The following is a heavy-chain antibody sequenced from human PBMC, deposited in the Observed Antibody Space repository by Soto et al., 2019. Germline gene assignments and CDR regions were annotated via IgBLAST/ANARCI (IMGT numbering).Heavy chain of an antibody. CDR1: GGSISSSSYY. CDR3: ARHGAARPRGVWFDP. CDR2: IYYSGST. V-gene: IGHV4-39*01. Sequence: SETLSLTCTVSGGSISSSSYYWGWIRQPPGKGLEWIGSIYYSGSTYYNPSLKSRVTISVDTSKNQFSLKLSSVTAADTAVYYCARHGAARPRGVWFDPWGQGTLVTVSS. D-gene: IGHD6-6*01. J-gene: IGHJ5*02.